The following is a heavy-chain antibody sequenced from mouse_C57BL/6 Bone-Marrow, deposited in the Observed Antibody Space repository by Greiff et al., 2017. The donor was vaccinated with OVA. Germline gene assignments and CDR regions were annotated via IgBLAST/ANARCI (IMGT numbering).Heavy chain of an antibody. Sequence: QVQLQQPGAELVKPGASVKLSCKASGYTFTSYWMHWVKQRPGQGLEWIGMIHPNSGSTNYNEKFKSKATLTVDKSSSTAYMQLSSLTSEDSAVYYCARGCKGGFGFAYWGQGTLVTVSA. CDR1: GYTFTSYW. CDR2: IHPNSGST. V-gene: IGHV1-64*01. J-gene: IGHJ3*01. CDR3: ARGCKGGFGFAY.